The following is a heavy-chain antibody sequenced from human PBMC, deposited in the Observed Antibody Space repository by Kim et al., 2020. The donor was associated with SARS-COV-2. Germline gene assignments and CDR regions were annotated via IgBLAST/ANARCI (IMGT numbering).Heavy chain of an antibody. CDR2: IYYSGST. D-gene: IGHD3-16*01. CDR3: ARSHPLYDDLWGSPLAYFDY. J-gene: IGHJ4*02. Sequence: SETLSLTCTVSGGSISNSYWSWIRQPPGKGLEWIGYIYYSGSTNYNPSLKSRVTILVDTSKKQFSLNLRSVTAADTAVYYCARSHPLYDDLWGSPLAYFDYWGQGTTVTVSS. V-gene: IGHV4-59*01. CDR1: GGSISNSY.